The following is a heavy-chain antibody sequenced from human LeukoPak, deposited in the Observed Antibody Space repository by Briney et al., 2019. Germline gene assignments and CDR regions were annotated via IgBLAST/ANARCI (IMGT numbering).Heavy chain of an antibody. V-gene: IGHV3-15*01. Sequence: SGGSLRLSCAASGFSFSTTWMSWVRQAPGKGLEWVGRIKSQQDGGTTDYAAPVKGRFTISRDDSENMMYLQMNSLTTEDTAVYYCTREWYYTPDSWGQGTLVTVSS. CDR3: TREWYYTPDS. CDR2: IKSQQDGGTT. J-gene: IGHJ4*02. D-gene: IGHD2-2*02. CDR1: GFSFSTTW.